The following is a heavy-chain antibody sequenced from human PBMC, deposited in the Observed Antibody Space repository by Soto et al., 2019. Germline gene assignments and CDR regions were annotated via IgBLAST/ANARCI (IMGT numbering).Heavy chain of an antibody. D-gene: IGHD6-13*01. CDR1: GGTFSSYA. J-gene: IGHJ5*02. CDR3: ARVPKIAAAGTCWFDP. V-gene: IGHV1-69*06. CDR2: IIPIFGTA. Sequence: ASVKFSCKASGGTFSSYAISWVRQAPGQGLEWMGGIIPIFGTANYAQKFQGRVTITADKSTSTAYMELSSLRSEDTAVYYCARVPKIAAAGTCWFDPWGQGTPVTVSS.